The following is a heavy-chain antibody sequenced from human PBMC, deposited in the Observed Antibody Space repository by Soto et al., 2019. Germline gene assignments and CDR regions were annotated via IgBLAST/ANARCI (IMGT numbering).Heavy chain of an antibody. J-gene: IGHJ4*02. V-gene: IGHV5-51*01. CDR1: GCIFTSYW. D-gene: IGHD1-1*01. CDR3: ASSVAAGTALEY. CDR2: IYPGDSDT. Sequence: RECLTISCKGSGCIFTSYWIGWVRQMPGKGLEWMGIIYPGDSDTRYSPSFQGQVTISADKSISTAYLQWSSLKASDTAMYYCASSVAAGTALEYWGQGNLVNVSS.